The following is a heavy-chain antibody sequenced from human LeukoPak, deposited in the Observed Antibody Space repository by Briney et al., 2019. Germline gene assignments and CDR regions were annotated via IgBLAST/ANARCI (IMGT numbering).Heavy chain of an antibody. V-gene: IGHV1-46*01. CDR1: GYTFTIYY. D-gene: IGHD2-21*02. Sequence: ASVKVSCKASGYTFTIYYMHWVRQAPGQGLEWMGIINPSGGSTSYAQKFQGRVTITRDMSTSTVYMELSSLRSEDTAVYYCARNKCGGDCYDYFDYWGQGTLVTVSS. J-gene: IGHJ4*02. CDR2: INPSGGST. CDR3: ARNKCGGDCYDYFDY.